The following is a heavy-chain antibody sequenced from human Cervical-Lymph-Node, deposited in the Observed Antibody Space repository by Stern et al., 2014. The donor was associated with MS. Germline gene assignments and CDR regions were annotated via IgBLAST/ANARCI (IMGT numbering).Heavy chain of an antibody. J-gene: IGHJ4*02. CDR3: AIFVATGGSGSFDY. V-gene: IGHV1-18*01. Sequence: QVQLVQSGGEVRKPGASVKVSCTASGYTSINYGIGWVRQAPGQGLEWLGWISVHNGNTKYAQSLQGRVTMTTDTSTNTVYMELRSLRSDDTAVYYCAIFVATGGSGSFDYWGQGTLVTVSS. CDR2: ISVHNGNT. CDR1: GYTSINYG. D-gene: IGHD3-10*01.